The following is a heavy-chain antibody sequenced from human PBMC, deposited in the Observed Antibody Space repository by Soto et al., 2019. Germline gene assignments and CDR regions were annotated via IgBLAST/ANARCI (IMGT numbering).Heavy chain of an antibody. V-gene: IGHV3-53*01. CDR2: IYSNGNT. CDR3: VVEDLGMQV. J-gene: IGHJ6*02. CDR1: GFTVSTNY. Sequence: GGSLRLSCAASGFTVSTNYRTWVRQTPGKGLEGVSIIYSNGNTYYADSVKGRFTISRDNSKNTLYIQMNSLRVDDTAVYYCVVEDLGMQVWGQGTTATVSS. D-gene: IGHD2-15*01.